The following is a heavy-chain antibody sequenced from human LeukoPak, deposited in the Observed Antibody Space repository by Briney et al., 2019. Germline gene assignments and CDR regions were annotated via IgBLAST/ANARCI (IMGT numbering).Heavy chain of an antibody. D-gene: IGHD3-10*01. CDR3: ARGRYYGSGNY. V-gene: IGHV4-59*01. CDR2: IYYSGST. J-gene: IGHJ4*02. CDR1: GGPISSYY. Sequence: SETLSLTCTVSGGPISSYYWSWIRQPPGKGLEWIGYIYYSGSTNYNPSLKSRVTISVDTSKNQFSLKLSSVTAADTAVYYCARGRYYGSGNYWGQGTLVTVSS.